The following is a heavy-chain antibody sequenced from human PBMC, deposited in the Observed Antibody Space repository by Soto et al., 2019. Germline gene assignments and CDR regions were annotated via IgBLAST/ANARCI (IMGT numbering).Heavy chain of an antibody. J-gene: IGHJ6*03. CDR3: ARSSYGDYGYYYYYMDV. D-gene: IGHD4-17*01. Sequence: SQTLSLTCAISGDSVSSNSAAWNWIRQSPSRGLEWLGRTYYRSKWYNDYAVSVKSRITINPDTSKNQFSLQLNSVTPEDTAVYYCARSSYGDYGYYYYYMDVWGKGTTVTVSS. CDR2: TYYRSKWYN. V-gene: IGHV6-1*01. CDR1: GDSVSSNSAA.